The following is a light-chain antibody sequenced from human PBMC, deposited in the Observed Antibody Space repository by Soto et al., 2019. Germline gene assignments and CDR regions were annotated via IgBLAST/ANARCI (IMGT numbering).Light chain of an antibody. Sequence: EIVLTQSPGTLSLSPGERATLSCRASQSVSSSYLAWYQQKPGQAPRPPIYGASSRATGIPDRFSGSGSGTDFTLTISRLEPEDFAVYYCQQYGSSPTFGQGTRLEIK. CDR1: QSVSSSY. J-gene: IGKJ5*01. CDR2: GAS. CDR3: QQYGSSPT. V-gene: IGKV3-20*01.